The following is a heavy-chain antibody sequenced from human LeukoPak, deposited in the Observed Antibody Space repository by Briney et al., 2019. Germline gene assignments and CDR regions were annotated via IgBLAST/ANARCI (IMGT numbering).Heavy chain of an antibody. J-gene: IGHJ4*02. D-gene: IGHD4-11*01. CDR3: IRDFLTVTTNDY. CDR1: GFRFSDYW. V-gene: IGHV3-74*01. Sequence: TGGSLRLSCVGSGFRFSDYWMHWVRKAPGKGLVWVSGIKTDGSDRRYADFVTGRFTISRDNAKNTLFLQMNSLRAEDTAVYYCIRDFLTVTTNDYWGQGTLVTVSS. CDR2: IKTDGSDR.